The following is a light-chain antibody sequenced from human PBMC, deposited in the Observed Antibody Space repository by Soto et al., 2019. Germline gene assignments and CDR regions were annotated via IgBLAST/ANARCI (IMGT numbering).Light chain of an antibody. Sequence: QSVLTQPPSASGTPGQRVTISCSGSSSNIGSNYVYWYQQLPGTAPKLLIYRNNQRPSGVPDRFSGSKSGTSASLAISGLRSEDEADYYCAAWDDSLSGQGVFGGGTKLTVL. V-gene: IGLV1-47*01. J-gene: IGLJ3*02. CDR2: RNN. CDR1: SSNIGSNY. CDR3: AAWDDSLSGQGV.